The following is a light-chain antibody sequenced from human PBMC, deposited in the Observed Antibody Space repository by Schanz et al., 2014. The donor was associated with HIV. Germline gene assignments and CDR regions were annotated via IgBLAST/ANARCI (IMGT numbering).Light chain of an antibody. J-gene: IGLJ2*01. CDR3: LLSYNGARV. Sequence: QSVVTQEPSMTVSPGGTVTLTCGSSTGAVTSGHYPYWFQQKPGQAPRTLIFDTSIKHSWTPARFSGSLLGGKAALTPSGAQPDDEADYYCLLSYNGARVFGGGTKLTVL. CDR1: TGAVTSGHY. CDR2: DTS. V-gene: IGLV7-46*01.